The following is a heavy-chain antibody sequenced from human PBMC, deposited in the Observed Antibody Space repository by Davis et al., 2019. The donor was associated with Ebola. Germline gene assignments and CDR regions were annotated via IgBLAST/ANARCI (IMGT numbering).Heavy chain of an antibody. V-gene: IGHV5-51*01. CDR1: GYSFTSYW. J-gene: IGHJ3*02. Sequence: GESLKISCNGSGYSFTSYWIGWVRQMPGKGLEWMGLIYPGDSATRYSPSFQGQVTISADKSISTAYLQWSSLKASDTAMYYCARPPKYYDILTGYYSHDASDIWGQGTTVTVSS. CDR2: IYPGDSAT. D-gene: IGHD3-9*01. CDR3: ARPPKYYDILTGYYSHDASDI.